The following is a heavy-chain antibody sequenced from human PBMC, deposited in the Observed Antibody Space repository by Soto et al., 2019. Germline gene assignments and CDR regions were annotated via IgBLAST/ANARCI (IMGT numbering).Heavy chain of an antibody. CDR1: GFTFSRYA. V-gene: IGHV3-23*01. J-gene: IGHJ4*02. CDR3: AKDSDFMVRGVIINDYFDY. Sequence: SLKLSCAASGFTFSRYAMSWVRQAPGKGLEWVSAISGSGGSTYYADSVKGRFTISRDNSKNTLYLQMNSLRAEDTAVYYCAKDSDFMVRGVIINDYFDYWGQGTLVTVSS. CDR2: ISGSGGST. D-gene: IGHD3-10*01.